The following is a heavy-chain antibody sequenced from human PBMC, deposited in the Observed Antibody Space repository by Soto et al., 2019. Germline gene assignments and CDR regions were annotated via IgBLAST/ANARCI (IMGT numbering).Heavy chain of an antibody. Sequence: QVQLVQSGAEVKKPGSSVKVSCKASGGTFSSYTISWVRQAPGQGLEWMGRIIPILGIANYAQKFQGRVTITADKSTSTAYMELSSLRSEDTAVYYCARGRAVAGTFWFDPWGQGTLGTVSS. CDR3: ARGRAVAGTFWFDP. D-gene: IGHD6-19*01. J-gene: IGHJ5*02. CDR1: GGTFSSYT. V-gene: IGHV1-69*02. CDR2: IIPILGIA.